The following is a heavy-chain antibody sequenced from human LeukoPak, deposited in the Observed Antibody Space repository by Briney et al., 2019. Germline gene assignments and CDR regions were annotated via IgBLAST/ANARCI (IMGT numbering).Heavy chain of an antibody. CDR3: ARVLPYSSGWGVDY. V-gene: IGHV4-59*01. D-gene: IGHD6-19*01. Sequence: PSETLSLTCAVYGGSFSGYYWSWIRQPPGKGLEWIGYIYYSGSTNYNPSLKSRVTISVDTSRNQFSLNVSSVTAADTAVYYCARVLPYSSGWGVDYWGQGTLVTVSS. J-gene: IGHJ4*02. CDR2: IYYSGST. CDR1: GGSFSGYY.